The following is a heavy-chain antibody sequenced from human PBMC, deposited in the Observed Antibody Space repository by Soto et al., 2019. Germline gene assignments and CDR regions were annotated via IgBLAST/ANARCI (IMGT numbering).Heavy chain of an antibody. D-gene: IGHD6-6*01. V-gene: IGHV1-8*01. Sequence: QVQLVQSGAEVKKPGASVKVSCKASGYTFTSYDINWVRQATGQGLEWLGWMNPNSGNTGYAQKFQVRVTMTRNTSISTAYMELSSLRSEDTAVYYCARGREYSRKFDPWGQGTLVTVSS. CDR3: ARGREYSRKFDP. CDR2: MNPNSGNT. CDR1: GYTFTSYD. J-gene: IGHJ5*02.